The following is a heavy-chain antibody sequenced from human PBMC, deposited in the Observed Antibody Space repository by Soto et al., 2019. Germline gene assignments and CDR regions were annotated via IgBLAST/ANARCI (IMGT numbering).Heavy chain of an antibody. V-gene: IGHV4-31*03. CDR2: IYYIGST. J-gene: IGHJ5*02. CDR1: GGSISSGGYY. Sequence: QVQLQESGPGLVKPSQTLSLTCTVSGGSISSGGYYWNWIRQPPGRGLEWIGSIYYIGSTYYNPPPESXXTISLDTSKNPFSLKLSSVTAEDTAVYYCARSVFPWGQGTLVTVSS. CDR3: ARSVFP.